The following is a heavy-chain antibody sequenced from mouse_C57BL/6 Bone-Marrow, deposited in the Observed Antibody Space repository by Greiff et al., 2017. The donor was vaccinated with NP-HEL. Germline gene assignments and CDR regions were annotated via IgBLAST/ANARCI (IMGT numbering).Heavy chain of an antibody. D-gene: IGHD1-1*01. CDR3: ARDYYGSSYENFDV. J-gene: IGHJ1*03. Sequence: EVQLQQSGPELVKPGASVKIPCKASGYTFTDYNMDWVKQSHGKSLEWIGDINPNTGGTIYNQKFKGKATLTVDKSSSTAYMELRSLTSEDTAVYYCARDYYGSSYENFDVWGTGTTVTVSS. V-gene: IGHV1-18*01. CDR2: INPNTGGT. CDR1: GYTFTDYN.